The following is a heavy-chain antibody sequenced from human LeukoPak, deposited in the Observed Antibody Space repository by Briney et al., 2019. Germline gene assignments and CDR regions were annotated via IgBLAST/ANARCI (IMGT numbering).Heavy chain of an antibody. CDR1: GFSLSTSGVG. J-gene: IGHJ4*02. D-gene: IGHD3-3*01. V-gene: IGHV2-5*01. CDR3: AHTTAFSPITIFGVVTGHRRDYFDY. CDR2: IYWNDDK. Sequence: SGPTLVKPTQTLTLTCTFSGFSLSTSGVGVGWIRQPPGKALEWLALIYWNDDKRYSPSLKSRLTITKDTSKNQVVLTMTNMDPVDTATYYCAHTTAFSPITIFGVVTGHRRDYFDYWGQGTLVTVSS.